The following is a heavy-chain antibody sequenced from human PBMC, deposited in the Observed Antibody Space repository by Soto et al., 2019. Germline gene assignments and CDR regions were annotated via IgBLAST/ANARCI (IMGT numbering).Heavy chain of an antibody. V-gene: IGHV2-70*11. CDR2: IDWDDDK. D-gene: IGHD4-17*01. J-gene: IGHJ6*03. Sequence: SGPTLVNPTQTLTLTCTFCGFSLSTSGMCVSWIRQPPGKALEWLARIDWDDDKYYSTSLKTRLTISKDTSKSQVVLTMTNMDPVDTATYYCARMTTVTPAPARYYYYHYMDVWGKGTTVTVS. CDR3: ARMTTVTPAPARYYYYHYMDV. CDR1: GFSLSTSGMC.